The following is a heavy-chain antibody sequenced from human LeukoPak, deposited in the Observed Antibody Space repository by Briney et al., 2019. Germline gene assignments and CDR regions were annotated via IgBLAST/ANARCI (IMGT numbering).Heavy chain of an antibody. V-gene: IGHV3-21*01. J-gene: IGHJ4*02. CDR1: GFTFSSYS. CDR3: ARDPYYYDSSGYYGEGFDY. Sequence: GGSLRLSCAASGFTFSSYSMNWVRQAPGKGLEWVSYISSSRNYIFYADSVKGLFTISRDNAKNSLYLQMNSLRAEDTAVYYCARDPYYYDSSGYYGEGFDYWGQGTLVTVSS. D-gene: IGHD3-22*01. CDR2: ISSSRNYI.